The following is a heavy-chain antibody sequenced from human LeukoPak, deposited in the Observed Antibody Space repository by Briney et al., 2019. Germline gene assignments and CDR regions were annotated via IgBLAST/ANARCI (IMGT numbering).Heavy chain of an antibody. V-gene: IGHV3-30*02. J-gene: IGHJ6*03. Sequence: GGSLRLSCAASGFTFSSYWMSWVRQAPGKGLEWVAFIRYDGSNKYYADSVKGRFTISRDNPKNTLYLQMNSLRAEDTAVYYCAKDKPMDVWGKGTTVTISS. CDR2: IRYDGSNK. CDR1: GFTFSSYW. CDR3: AKDKPMDV.